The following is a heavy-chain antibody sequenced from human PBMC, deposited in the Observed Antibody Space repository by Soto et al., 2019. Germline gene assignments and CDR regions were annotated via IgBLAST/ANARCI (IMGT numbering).Heavy chain of an antibody. Sequence: QVQLQESGPGLVKPSETLSLTCTVSGGSISSYYWSWIRQPPGKGLEWIGYIYYSGSTNYNPSLKSRVTISVDTSKNQFSLKLSSVTAADTAVYYCARRGREVVDYYYYMDVWGKGTTVTVSS. J-gene: IGHJ6*03. CDR1: GGSISSYY. CDR2: IYYSGST. D-gene: IGHD3-16*01. CDR3: ARRGREVVDYYYYMDV. V-gene: IGHV4-59*01.